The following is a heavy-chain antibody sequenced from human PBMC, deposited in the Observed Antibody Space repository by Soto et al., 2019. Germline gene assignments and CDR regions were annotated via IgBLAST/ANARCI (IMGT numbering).Heavy chain of an antibody. J-gene: IGHJ3*02. CDR2: ISYDGSNK. D-gene: IGHD3-22*01. V-gene: IGHV3-30-3*01. CDR3: ARDLGIVVVIPDAFGI. CDR1: GFTFSSYG. Sequence: GGSLRLSCAASGFTFSSYGMPWVRQAPGKGLEWVAVISYDGSNKYYADSVKGRFTISRDKSKNTLYLQMNSLRAEDTAVYYCARDLGIVVVIPDAFGIRGQGTMVIVSS.